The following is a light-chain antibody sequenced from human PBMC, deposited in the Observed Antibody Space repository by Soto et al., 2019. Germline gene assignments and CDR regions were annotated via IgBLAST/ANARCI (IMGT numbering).Light chain of an antibody. CDR2: EDN. CDR3: QSNDATNQV. CDR1: SGSIASNY. V-gene: IGLV6-57*01. Sequence: NFMLTQPHSVSESPGKTVIISCTRSSGSIASNYVQWYQQRPGSSPTTVIYEDNQRPSGVPDRFSGSIDSSSNSASFTISGLETEDEADYYCQSNDATNQVFGGGTKLTVL. J-gene: IGLJ3*02.